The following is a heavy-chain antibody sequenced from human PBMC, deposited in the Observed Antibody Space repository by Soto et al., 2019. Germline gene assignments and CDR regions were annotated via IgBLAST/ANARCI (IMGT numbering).Heavy chain of an antibody. J-gene: IGHJ4*02. CDR2: INPGNGNT. CDR3: ARGGYFDSSNYLAY. Sequence: ASVKVSCKASGYTFTSYGMNWVRQAPGRGLEWMGWINPGNGNTKYSQKFQGRVNIERDTSASTAYMELSSLRSEDTAVYYCARGGYFDSSNYLAYWGLGTLVTVS. CDR1: GYTFTSYG. V-gene: IGHV1-3*01. D-gene: IGHD3-22*01.